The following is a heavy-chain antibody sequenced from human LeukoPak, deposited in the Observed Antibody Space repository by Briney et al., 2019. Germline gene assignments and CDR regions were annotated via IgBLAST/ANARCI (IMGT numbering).Heavy chain of an antibody. D-gene: IGHD6-19*01. Sequence: GGSLRLSCAASGFTFSNYWMSWVRQAPGKGLEWVAIIKQDGSEKYYLDSVKGRFIISRDNAENSLYLQMNSLRAKDTALYYCARDHGTGWYVDYFDYWGQGTPVTVSS. CDR1: GFTFSNYW. CDR3: ARDHGTGWYVDYFDY. V-gene: IGHV3-7*01. J-gene: IGHJ4*02. CDR2: IKQDGSEK.